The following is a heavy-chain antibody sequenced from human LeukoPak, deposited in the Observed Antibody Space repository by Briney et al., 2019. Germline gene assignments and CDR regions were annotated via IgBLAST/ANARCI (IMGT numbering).Heavy chain of an antibody. Sequence: SGGSLRLSCAASGFTFSSYEMNGVRQAPGKGLEWVSYISSSGSTIYYADSVKGRFTISRDNAKNSLYLQMNSLRAEDTAVYYCARGDFWSGYYYCGYWGQGTLVTVSS. CDR2: ISSSGSTI. CDR3: ARGDFWSGYYYCGY. CDR1: GFTFSSYE. D-gene: IGHD3-3*01. J-gene: IGHJ4*02. V-gene: IGHV3-48*03.